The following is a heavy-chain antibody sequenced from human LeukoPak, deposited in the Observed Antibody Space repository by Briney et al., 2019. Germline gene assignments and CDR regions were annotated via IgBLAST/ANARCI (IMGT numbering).Heavy chain of an antibody. CDR2: INHSGST. D-gene: IGHD6-13*01. CDR3: ATEGAAAGTEDWFDP. J-gene: IGHJ5*02. CDR1: GGSFSGYY. Sequence: PSETLSLTCAVYGGSFSGYYWSWIRQPPGKGLEWIGEINHSGSTNYNPSLKSRVTISVDTSKNQFSLKLSSVTAADTAVYYCATEGAAAGTEDWFDPWGQGTLVTVSS. V-gene: IGHV4-34*01.